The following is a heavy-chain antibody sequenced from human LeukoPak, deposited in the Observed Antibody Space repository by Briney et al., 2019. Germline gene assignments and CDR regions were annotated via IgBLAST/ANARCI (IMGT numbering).Heavy chain of an antibody. CDR3: ATLPPAMDV. CDR2: INPNSGDT. CDR1: GYTFTDYY. V-gene: IGHV1-2*02. Sequence: ASVKVSCKASGYTFTDYYMHWVRQAPGQGLGWMGWINPNSGDTNYAQKFQGRVTMTRDTSITTAYMELSRLTSDDTAVYYCATLPPAMDVWGQGTTVTVSS. J-gene: IGHJ6*02.